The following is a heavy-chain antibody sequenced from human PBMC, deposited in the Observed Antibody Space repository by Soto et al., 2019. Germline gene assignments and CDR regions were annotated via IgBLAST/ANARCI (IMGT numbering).Heavy chain of an antibody. Sequence: GGSLRLSCAASGFTFDDYAMHWVRQAPGKGLEWVSGISWNSGSIGYADSVKGRFTISRDNAKNSLYLQMNSLRAEDTALYYCAKDMAITMVRGAFDYWGQGTLVTVSS. D-gene: IGHD3-10*01. J-gene: IGHJ4*02. V-gene: IGHV3-9*01. CDR2: ISWNSGSI. CDR3: AKDMAITMVRGAFDY. CDR1: GFTFDDYA.